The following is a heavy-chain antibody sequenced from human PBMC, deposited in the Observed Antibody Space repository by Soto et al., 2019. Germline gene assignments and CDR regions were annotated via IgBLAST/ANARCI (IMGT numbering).Heavy chain of an antibody. CDR1: EVSCLSCA. V-gene: IGHV3-23*01. CDR2: ITGSGIST. CDR3: AKEPVGPEWYFDL. Sequence: CGAVEVSCLSCAPGWVSKGPGKGLEWVSGITGSGISTPSADSVKGRFTVSRDNSKNTLYLQMNSLRAEDTAVYNCAKEPVGPEWYFDLLGRGNLVTVS. J-gene: IGHJ2*01.